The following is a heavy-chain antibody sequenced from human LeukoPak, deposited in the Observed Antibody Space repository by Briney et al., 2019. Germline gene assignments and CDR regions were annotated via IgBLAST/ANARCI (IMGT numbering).Heavy chain of an antibody. Sequence: GRSLRLSCAASGFIFDDYAMFWVRQAPGKGLEWVSGISWDSKNIGYAASVKGRFTISRDNAKNSLHPQLSSLRAEDTAFYYCARGNRDSSGFYYYYGMDVWGQGTTVTVSS. CDR3: ARGNRDSSGFYYYYGMDV. J-gene: IGHJ6*02. CDR1: GFIFDDYA. V-gene: IGHV3-9*01. CDR2: ISWDSKNI. D-gene: IGHD6-19*01.